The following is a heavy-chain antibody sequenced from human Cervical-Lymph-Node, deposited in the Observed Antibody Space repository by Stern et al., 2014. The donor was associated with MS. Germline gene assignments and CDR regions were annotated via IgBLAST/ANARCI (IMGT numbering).Heavy chain of an antibody. J-gene: IGHJ4*02. CDR1: GFSLSSYN. D-gene: IGHD6-19*01. Sequence: EVQLVESGGGLVKPGGSLRLSCAASGFSLSSYNMNWVRQAPGKGLEWISAISSTSSYRYYADSVKGRFTISRENAKNSLDLQMNSLRAEDTAVYYCASEPPYSSGWYSWFYWGQGTLVTVSS. V-gene: IGHV3-21*01. CDR2: ISSTSSYR. CDR3: ASEPPYSSGWYSWFY.